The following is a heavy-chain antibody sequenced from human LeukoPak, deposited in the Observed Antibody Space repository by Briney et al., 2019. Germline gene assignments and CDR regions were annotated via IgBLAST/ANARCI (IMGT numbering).Heavy chain of an antibody. CDR3: AREVTAMVRRYYYYYYMDV. J-gene: IGHJ6*03. CDR2: IYYSGST. D-gene: IGHD5-18*01. Sequence: SETLSLTCTVSGGSLWSFYWGWVRQPAGKGLEWIGSIYYSGSTYYNPSLKSRVTISVDTSKNQFSLKLSSVTAADTAVYYCAREVTAMVRRYYYYYYMDVWGKGTTVTISS. V-gene: IGHV4-59*05. CDR1: GGSLWSFY.